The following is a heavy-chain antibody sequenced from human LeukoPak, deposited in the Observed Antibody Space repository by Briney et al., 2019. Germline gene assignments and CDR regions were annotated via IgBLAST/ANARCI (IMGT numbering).Heavy chain of an antibody. CDR1: GFTFSSYA. D-gene: IGHD6-13*01. J-gene: IGHJ4*02. CDR3: AKGEYSSSWYFDY. Sequence: PGGSLRLSCAASGFTFSSYAMSWVGQAPGKGLEWVSAISGSGGSTYYADSVKGRFTISRDNSKNTLYLQMNSLRAEDTAVYYCAKGEYSSSWYFDYWGQGTLVTVSS. CDR2: ISGSGGST. V-gene: IGHV3-23*01.